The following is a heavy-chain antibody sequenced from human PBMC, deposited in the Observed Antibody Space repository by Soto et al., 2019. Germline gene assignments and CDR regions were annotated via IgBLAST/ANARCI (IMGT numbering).Heavy chain of an antibody. J-gene: IGHJ4*02. CDR3: ARTGYSSGWTGNYYFDD. CDR2: IIPIFGTA. Sequence: ASVKVSCQASGGPFSSYSISWVRQAPGQGLEWMGGIIPIFGTANYAQKFQGRVTITADESTSTAYMELSSLRSEDTAVYYCARTGYSSGWTGNYYFDDWGQGTLVTVSS. D-gene: IGHD6-19*01. V-gene: IGHV1-69*13. CDR1: GGPFSSYS.